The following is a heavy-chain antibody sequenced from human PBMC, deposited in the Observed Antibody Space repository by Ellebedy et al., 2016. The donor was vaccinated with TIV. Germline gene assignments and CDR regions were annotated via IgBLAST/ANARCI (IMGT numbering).Heavy chain of an antibody. V-gene: IGHV3-11*01. CDR1: GFAFSDYY. D-gene: IGHD1-26*01. CDR3: ARSGSSGNYFNLDA. CDR2: ISHTGKTK. J-gene: IGHJ4*02. Sequence: GGSLRLXXAAAGFAFSDYYISWIRQAPGKGLEWISYISHTGKTKFYADSVKGRFTVSRDNARNSVFLHLNNVRVEDTALYYCARSGSSGNYFNLDAWGQGSLVTVS.